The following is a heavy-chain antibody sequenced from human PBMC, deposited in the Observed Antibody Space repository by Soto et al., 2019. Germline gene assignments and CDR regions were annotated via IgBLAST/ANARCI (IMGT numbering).Heavy chain of an antibody. CDR3: ARQIYDSDTGPNFQYYFDS. CDR1: GYSFAGYG. D-gene: IGHD3-22*01. CDR2: IDPSDSQT. V-gene: IGHV5-10-1*01. J-gene: IGHJ4*02. Sequence: PVESLTISCQVSGYSFAGYGITWVRQKPGKGLEWMGRIDPSDSQTYYSPSFRGHVTISVTKSITTVFLQWSSLRASDTAMYYCARQIYDSDTGPNFQYYFDSWGQGTPVTVSS.